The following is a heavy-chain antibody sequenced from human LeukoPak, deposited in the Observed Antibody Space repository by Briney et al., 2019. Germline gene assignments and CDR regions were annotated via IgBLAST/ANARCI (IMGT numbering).Heavy chain of an antibody. CDR3: ARDPGAYYYDSSGYFDY. CDR1: GFTFSNYN. J-gene: IGHJ4*02. V-gene: IGHV3-69-1*01. D-gene: IGHD3-22*01. Sequence: GGSLRLSCAASGFTFSNYNMNWVRQAPGKGLEWVSSISSSSSINYADSLKGRFTISRDNAKNSLYLQMNSLRAEDTAVYYCARDPGAYYYDSSGYFDYWGQGTLVTVSS. CDR2: ISSSSSI.